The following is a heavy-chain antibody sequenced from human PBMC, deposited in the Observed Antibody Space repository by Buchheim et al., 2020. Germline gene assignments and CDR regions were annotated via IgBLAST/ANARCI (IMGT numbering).Heavy chain of an antibody. Sequence: QVQLQESGPGLVKPSGTLSLTCAVSGGSISSSNWWSWVRQPPGKGLEWIGEIYHSGSTNYNPSLKSRVTISVDKSKNQFSLKLSSVTAADTAVYYCARNHVYYYDSSGYSSVLYYFDYWGQGTL. V-gene: IGHV4-4*02. J-gene: IGHJ4*02. CDR3: ARNHVYYYDSSGYSSVLYYFDY. CDR2: IYHSGST. D-gene: IGHD3-22*01. CDR1: GGSISSSNW.